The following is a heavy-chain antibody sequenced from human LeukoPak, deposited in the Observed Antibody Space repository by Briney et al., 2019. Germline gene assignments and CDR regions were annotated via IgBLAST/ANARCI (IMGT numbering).Heavy chain of an antibody. Sequence: PGGSLRLSCAASGFTFSSYAMHWVRQAPGKGLEYVSAISSNGGSTYYANSVKGRFTISRDNSKNTLYLQMGSLRVEVMAVYYYATRGGTSAEAGGYYGMDVWGQGTTVTVSS. V-gene: IGHV3-64*01. CDR2: ISSNGGST. J-gene: IGHJ6*02. CDR1: GFTFSSYA. D-gene: IGHD6-19*01. CDR3: ATRGGTSAEAGGYYGMDV.